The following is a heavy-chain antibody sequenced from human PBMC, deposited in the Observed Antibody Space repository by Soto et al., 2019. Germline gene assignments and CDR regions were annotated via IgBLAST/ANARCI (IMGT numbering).Heavy chain of an antibody. Sequence: QVQLVQSGAEVKKPGASVKVSYVASGYTFTDHYIHWVRQAPGQGLEWMGWINPHSGDTIYAQKFQGRFTLTRDTSISTAYMELRRLRSDDTAVYYCARGRTVTFYGMDVWGQGTTVTVSS. CDR2: INPHSGDT. V-gene: IGHV1-2*02. D-gene: IGHD4-17*01. J-gene: IGHJ6*02. CDR3: ARGRTVTFYGMDV. CDR1: GYTFTDHY.